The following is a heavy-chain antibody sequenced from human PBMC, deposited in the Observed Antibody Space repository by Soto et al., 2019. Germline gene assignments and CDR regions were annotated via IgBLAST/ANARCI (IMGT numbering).Heavy chain of an antibody. V-gene: IGHV4-39*01. CDR1: GGSISSSSYY. Sequence: SETLSLTCTVSGGSISSSSYYWGWIRQPPGKGLEWIGSIYYSGSTYYNPSLKSRVTISVDTSKNQFSLKLSSVTAADTAVYYCARRSYSSSSVSNWFDPWGQGTLVTVSS. CDR3: ARRSYSSSSVSNWFDP. D-gene: IGHD6-6*01. J-gene: IGHJ5*02. CDR2: IYYSGST.